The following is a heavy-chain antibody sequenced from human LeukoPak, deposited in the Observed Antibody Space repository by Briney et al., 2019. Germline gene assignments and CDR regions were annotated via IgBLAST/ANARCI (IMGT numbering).Heavy chain of an antibody. V-gene: IGHV4-39*07. CDR2: IFYSGST. Sequence: SETLSLTCTVSGGSISTSSYYWGWVRQPPGTGLEWIGNIFYSGSTYYSPSLKSRVTISVDTSKNQFSLKLSSVTAADTAVYYCARGRYYYDSSGPTLGPPSDAFDIWGQGTMVTVSS. CDR3: ARGRYYYDSSGPTLGPPSDAFDI. J-gene: IGHJ3*02. D-gene: IGHD3-22*01. CDR1: GGSISTSSYY.